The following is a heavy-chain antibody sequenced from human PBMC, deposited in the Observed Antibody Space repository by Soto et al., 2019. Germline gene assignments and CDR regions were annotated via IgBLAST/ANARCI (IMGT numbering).Heavy chain of an antibody. CDR3: ARISCKGGSCYFDFDH. J-gene: IGHJ4*02. CDR2: INPSGEHT. CDR1: GYSFKDHY. D-gene: IGHD2-15*01. V-gene: IGHV1-46*02. Sequence: GASGKVSCKASGYSFKDHYMHWVRQAPGRGLEWVGIINPSGEHTNYAQQFRGRVAMTRDTSTSTAYMELRSLRSEDTAVYFCARISCKGGSCYFDFDHWGQGTLVTVSS.